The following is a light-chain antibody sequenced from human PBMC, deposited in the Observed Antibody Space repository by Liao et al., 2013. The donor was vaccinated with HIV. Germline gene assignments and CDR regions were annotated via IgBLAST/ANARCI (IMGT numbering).Light chain of an antibody. J-gene: IGLJ3*02. CDR1: ALPKQY. V-gene: IGLV3-25*03. CDR3: QSPDSSGTYWV. CDR2: KDK. Sequence: SYELTQPPSVSVSPGQPARITCSGAALPKQYVYWYQQKPGQAPLLIIYKDKERPSGIPERFSGSSSGTTATLIISGVQAEDEAEYYCQSPDSSGTYWVFGGGTKLTVL.